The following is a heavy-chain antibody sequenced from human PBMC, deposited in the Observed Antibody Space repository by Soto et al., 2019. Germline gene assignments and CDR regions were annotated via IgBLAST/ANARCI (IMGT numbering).Heavy chain of an antibody. J-gene: IGHJ5*02. CDR3: AKVIAAAGTGYWFDP. CDR1: GVTFSSYA. D-gene: IGHD6-13*01. V-gene: IGHV3-23*01. CDR2: ISGSGGST. Sequence: EVQLLESGGGLVQPGGSLRLSCAASGVTFSSYAMSWVRQAPGKGLEGVSAISGSGGSTYYTDSVKGRFTISRDNSRNTLYLQMNSLRAEDTAGYYCAKVIAAAGTGYWFDPWGQGTLVTVSS.